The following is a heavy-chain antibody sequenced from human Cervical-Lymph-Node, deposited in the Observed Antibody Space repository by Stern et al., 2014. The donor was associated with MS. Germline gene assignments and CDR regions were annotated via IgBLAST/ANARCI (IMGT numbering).Heavy chain of an antibody. CDR2: INGGNGNT. CDR3: ARDPFNY. Sequence: VQLVQSGAEVKKPGASVKVSCKASGYTFSSYAIHWVRQAPGQGLEWMGWINGGNGNTQYSQKFQGRVTITRDTSAITVSMELSSLTFEDTAVYFCARDPFNYWGQGTLVTVSS. V-gene: IGHV1-3*01. CDR1: GYTFSSYA. J-gene: IGHJ4*02.